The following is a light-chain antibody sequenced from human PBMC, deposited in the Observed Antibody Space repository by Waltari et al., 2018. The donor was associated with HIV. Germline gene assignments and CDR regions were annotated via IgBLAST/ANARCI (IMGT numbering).Light chain of an antibody. CDR2: EVS. J-gene: IGLJ1*01. V-gene: IGLV2-23*02. CDR3: CSYAGSNTHV. Sequence: QSALTQPASVSGSPGQSITISCTGTSSAVGSYNLVSWYQQHPGKAPKLMIYEVSKRPSGVSNRFSASKSANTASLTISGLQAEDEADYYCCSYAGSNTHVFGTGTKVTVL. CDR1: SSAVGSYNL.